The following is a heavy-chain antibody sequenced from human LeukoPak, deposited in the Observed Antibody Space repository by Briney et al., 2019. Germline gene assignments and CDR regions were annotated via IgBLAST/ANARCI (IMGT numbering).Heavy chain of an antibody. CDR1: GFTFSTYS. Sequence: PGGSLRLPCAASGFTFSTYSMNWVRQAPGRGLEWVSSISSSSAYIYCADSERGRFTISRDNAKNSLYLQMNSLRVEDTAVYYCARDPRNSSSYQYFQHWGQGTLVTVSS. D-gene: IGHD6-13*01. J-gene: IGHJ1*01. CDR3: ARDPRNSSSYQYFQH. CDR2: ISSSSAYI. V-gene: IGHV3-21*01.